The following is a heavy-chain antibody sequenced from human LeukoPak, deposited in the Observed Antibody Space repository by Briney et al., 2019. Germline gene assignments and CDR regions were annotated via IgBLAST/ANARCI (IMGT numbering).Heavy chain of an antibody. CDR1: GFTFSDYY. CDR3: ARGHTAVTRHFDF. Sequence: PGGSLRLSCAASGFTFSDYYMSWVRQAPGKGLEWVSYISSSGSFIYYADSVKGRFTISRDDAKNLLYLDMNSLRAEDTAVYYCARGHTAVTRHFDFWGQGTLVTVSS. V-gene: IGHV3-11*04. D-gene: IGHD4-17*01. CDR2: ISSSGSFI. J-gene: IGHJ4*02.